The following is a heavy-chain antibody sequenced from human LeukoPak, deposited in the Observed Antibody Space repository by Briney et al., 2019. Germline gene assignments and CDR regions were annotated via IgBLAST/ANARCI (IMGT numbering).Heavy chain of an antibody. D-gene: IGHD2-2*01. CDR1: GGSIRSYY. J-gene: IGHJ6*02. V-gene: IGHV4-59*08. CDR3: ARSYCSSTRCATNSYYGVDV. Sequence: KASETLSLTCTVSGGSIRSYYWNWIRQPPGKGLEWIGYIYYSGSTNYNPSLKSRVTISVDTSKNQFSLKLSSVTAADTAMYYCARSYCSSTRCATNSYYGVDVWGQGTTVTVS. CDR2: IYYSGST.